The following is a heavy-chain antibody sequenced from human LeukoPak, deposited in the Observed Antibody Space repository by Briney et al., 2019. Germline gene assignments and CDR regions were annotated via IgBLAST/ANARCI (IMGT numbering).Heavy chain of an antibody. CDR3: ARVAILSFGESLDY. V-gene: IGHV7-4-1*02. J-gene: IGHJ4*02. CDR2: ITTNTGKP. Sequence: ASVKVSCKASGYSFSSYALTWERQVPGQGLEWMGWITTNTGKPTYAQSFTGRFVFSLDTSVNTAYLQINSLKTEDTAVYYCARVAILSFGESLDYWGQGTLVTVSS. D-gene: IGHD3-10*01. CDR1: GYSFSSYA.